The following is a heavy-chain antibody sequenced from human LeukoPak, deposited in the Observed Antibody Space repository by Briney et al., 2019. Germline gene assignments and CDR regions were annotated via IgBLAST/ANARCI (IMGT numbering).Heavy chain of an antibody. CDR1: GFTFTSRSA. D-gene: IGHD6-13*01. CDR3: AAPYTSSWFDL. Sequence: ASVKVSCKASGFTFTSRSAVQWVRQARGQRLEWIGWIVVDSDNTNYAENFQERVTITRDMSASTSYMELSSLRSEDTAVYFCAAPYTSSWFDLWGQGPLVTVSS. J-gene: IGHJ5*02. V-gene: IGHV1-58*01. CDR2: IVVDSDNT.